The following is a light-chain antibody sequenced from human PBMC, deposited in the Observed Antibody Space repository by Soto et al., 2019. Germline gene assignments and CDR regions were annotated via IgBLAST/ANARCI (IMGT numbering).Light chain of an antibody. CDR2: SNY. CDR3: AAWDASLNVYV. Sequence: QSVLNQPPSASGTPGQRVTISCSGSSSKIGSKTVNWYQQLPGTAPKLLIYSNYQRPSGVPDRFSGSKSGTSASLAISGLQSLYFFDYYCAAWDASLNVYVLVTGSILTV. CDR1: SSKIGSKT. J-gene: IGLJ1*01. V-gene: IGLV1-44*01.